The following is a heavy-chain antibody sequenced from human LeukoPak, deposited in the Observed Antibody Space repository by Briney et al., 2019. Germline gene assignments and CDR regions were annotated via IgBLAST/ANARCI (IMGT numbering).Heavy chain of an antibody. J-gene: IGHJ4*02. CDR1: GFTSSSYW. CDR2: IKKDGSEK. V-gene: IGHV3-7*01. D-gene: IGHD6-13*01. Sequence: PRRSLRPSCAASGFTSSSYWTSWVRHAPGDGMGWVANIKKDGSEKNYVDSVKGRFTIPRDNAKNSLCLQMNSLRAEDTAVYYCARMEQLVLGHFDYWGQGTLVTVSS. CDR3: ARMEQLVLGHFDY.